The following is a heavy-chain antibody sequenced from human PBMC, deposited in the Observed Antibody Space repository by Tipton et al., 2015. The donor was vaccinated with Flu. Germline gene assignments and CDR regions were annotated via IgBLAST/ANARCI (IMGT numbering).Heavy chain of an antibody. Sequence: LRLSCTVSGGSISSGGYYWSWIRQHPGKGLEWIGYIYYSGSTYYNPSLKSRVTISVDTSKNQFSLKLSSVTAADTAVYYCARGGAAGEDYFDYWGQGTLVTASS. J-gene: IGHJ4*02. V-gene: IGHV4-31*03. CDR2: IYYSGST. D-gene: IGHD1-26*01. CDR3: ARGGAAGEDYFDY. CDR1: GGSISSGGYY.